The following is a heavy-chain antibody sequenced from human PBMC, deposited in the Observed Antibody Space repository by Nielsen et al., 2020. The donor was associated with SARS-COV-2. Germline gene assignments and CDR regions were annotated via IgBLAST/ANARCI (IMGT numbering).Heavy chain of an antibody. CDR1: GSTFSIYA. Sequence: GESLKIPCAASGSTFSIYAMSWVRQAPGRGLEWVSAISGGGFVTQYADSVKGRLTISRDDSKNTLYLQMNSLKAEDTAIYYCTRADRGYGLDVWGQGTTVTVSS. CDR2: ISGGGFVT. CDR3: TRADRGYGLDV. V-gene: IGHV3-23*01. J-gene: IGHJ6*02. D-gene: IGHD3-10*01.